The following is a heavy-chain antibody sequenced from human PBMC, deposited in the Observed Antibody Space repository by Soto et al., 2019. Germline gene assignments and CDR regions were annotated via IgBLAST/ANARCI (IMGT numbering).Heavy chain of an antibody. J-gene: IGHJ5*02. V-gene: IGHV4-61*01. CDR1: GVPVSSGSNH. CDR3: ATLAPRIEVTVLPIPT. D-gene: IGHD2-15*01. CDR2: ISHSGNT. Sequence: SETLSLTCTVSGVPVSSGSNHWSWIRQPPGRGLEWIGYISHSGNTDYSSSLESRAIISIDTSNNQFSLKLTSVTAADTAVYYCATLAPRIEVTVLPIPTWGQGTLVTVSS.